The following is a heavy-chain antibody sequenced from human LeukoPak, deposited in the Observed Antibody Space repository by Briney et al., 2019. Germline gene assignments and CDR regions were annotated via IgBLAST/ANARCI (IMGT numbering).Heavy chain of an antibody. J-gene: IGHJ3*01. Sequence: GALRLSCAASGFTFSIYAMSWVRQAPGKRLDWVASISGGGDKTYYADSVKGRFTISRDNSKSTLYLQMNSLRADDTAVYYCAKKAPFSYIILPPDAFALWGQGTVVTVSS. D-gene: IGHD3-9*01. CDR2: ISGGGDKT. CDR3: AKKAPFSYIILPPDAFAL. CDR1: GFTFSIYA. V-gene: IGHV3-23*01.